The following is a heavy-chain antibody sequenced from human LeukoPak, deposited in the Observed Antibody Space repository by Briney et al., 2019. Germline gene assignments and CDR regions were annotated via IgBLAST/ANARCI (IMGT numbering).Heavy chain of an antibody. J-gene: IGHJ4*02. Sequence: GGSLRLSCAASGFIFSNYAMHWVRQAPGKELEWVAATSNDGTNKYYADSVKGRFTISRDNSKNTLNLQVNSLRTEDTAVYYCARVVYTGSRAFDYWGRGTLVTVSS. CDR3: ARVVYTGSRAFDY. CDR1: GFIFSNYA. V-gene: IGHV3-30-3*01. CDR2: TSNDGTNK. D-gene: IGHD5-12*01.